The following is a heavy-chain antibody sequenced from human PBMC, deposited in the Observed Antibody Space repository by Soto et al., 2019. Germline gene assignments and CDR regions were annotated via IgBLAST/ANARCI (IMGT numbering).Heavy chain of an antibody. CDR1: GFTFSSYA. Sequence: EVQLLESGGGLVQPGGSLRLSCAASGFTFSSYAMSWVRQAPGKGLEWVSGISGSGGNTYYADSVRGRFAISRDNSKNTLYLQMASLRAEDTAVYYCAHGMAGHRRNFDFDYWGQGTLVTVSS. V-gene: IGHV3-23*01. D-gene: IGHD6-19*01. CDR2: ISGSGGNT. CDR3: AHGMAGHRRNFDFDY. J-gene: IGHJ4*02.